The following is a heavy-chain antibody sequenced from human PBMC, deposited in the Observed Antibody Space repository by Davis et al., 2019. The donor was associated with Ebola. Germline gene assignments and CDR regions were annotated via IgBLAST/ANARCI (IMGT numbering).Heavy chain of an antibody. Sequence: GESLKISCTASGFSFSGYTMNWVRQAPGKGLEWVSYISSGSTYIYYADSVKGRYTISRDNAKNTLYLQMSSLRDEDTAVYYCARGEEQWLRNYGMDVWGQGTTVTVSS. CDR2: ISSGSTYI. J-gene: IGHJ6*02. CDR1: GFSFSGYT. V-gene: IGHV3-21*01. CDR3: ARGEEQWLRNYGMDV. D-gene: IGHD6-19*01.